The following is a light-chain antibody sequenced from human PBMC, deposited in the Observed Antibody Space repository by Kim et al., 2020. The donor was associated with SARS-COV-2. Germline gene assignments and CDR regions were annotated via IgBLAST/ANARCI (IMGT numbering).Light chain of an antibody. Sequence: DIQMTQSPSSLSASVGDRVTITCRASQSISSYLNWYQQKPGKAPKLLIYAASSLQSGVPSRFSGSRSGTDFTLTISSLQPEDFASYYCQQSYSIPHTFGQGTKVDIK. J-gene: IGKJ1*01. V-gene: IGKV1-39*01. CDR1: QSISSY. CDR3: QQSYSIPHT. CDR2: AAS.